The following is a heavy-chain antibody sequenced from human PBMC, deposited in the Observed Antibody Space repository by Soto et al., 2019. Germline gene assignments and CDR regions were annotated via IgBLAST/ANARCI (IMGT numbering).Heavy chain of an antibody. D-gene: IGHD4-17*01. CDR3: ARPRNYGDYYFDY. Sequence: PSETLSLTCTVSGGSISSSSYYWGWIRQPPGKGLEWIGSIYYSGSTYYNPSLKSRVTISVDTSKNQFSLKLSSVTAADTAVYYCARPRNYGDYYFDYWGQGTLVTVSS. CDR2: IYYSGST. V-gene: IGHV4-39*01. CDR1: GGSISSSSYY. J-gene: IGHJ4*02.